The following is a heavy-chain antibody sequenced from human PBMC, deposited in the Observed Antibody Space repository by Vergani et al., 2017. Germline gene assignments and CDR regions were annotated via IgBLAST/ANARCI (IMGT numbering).Heavy chain of an antibody. CDR1: GATFRSNT. Sequence: QVQLVQSGAEVKKPGSSVKVSCKASGATFRSNTISWVRQVPGQGLEWMGRIIPVLGKTKYAQDFQGRLTITADTSTSTAYMELTSLRSQDTAVYYCALVGNQYGDSSGYSSSGYYYYGMDVWGQGTTVTVSS. J-gene: IGHJ6*02. CDR2: IIPVLGKT. CDR3: ALVGNQYGDSSGYSSSGYYYYGMDV. D-gene: IGHD3-22*01. V-gene: IGHV1-69*02.